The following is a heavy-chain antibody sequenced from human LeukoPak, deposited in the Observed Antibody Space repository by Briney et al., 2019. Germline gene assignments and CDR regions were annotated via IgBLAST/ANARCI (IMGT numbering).Heavy chain of an antibody. Sequence: GGSLRLSCVASGLAFRNYAMSWVRQAPGKGLEWVSAISGSGGSTYYADSVKGRFTISRDNSKNTLYLQMNSLRAEDTAVYYCASRHYYYDSSGYYHYGGFDYWGQGTLVTVSS. CDR3: ASRHYYYDSSGYYHYGGFDY. CDR2: ISGSGGST. CDR1: GLAFRNYA. V-gene: IGHV3-23*01. D-gene: IGHD3-22*01. J-gene: IGHJ4*02.